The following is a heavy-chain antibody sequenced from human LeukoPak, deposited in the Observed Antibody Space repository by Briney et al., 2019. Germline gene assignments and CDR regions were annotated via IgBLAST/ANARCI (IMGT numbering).Heavy chain of an antibody. J-gene: IGHJ5*02. CDR1: GFTVSRNY. D-gene: IGHD3-22*01. V-gene: IGHV3-66*01. CDR3: AAHSSGYLGWFDP. CDR2: IYSGGST. Sequence: GGSLRLSCAASGFTVSRNYMSWVRQAPGKGLDWVSLIYSGGSTYYADSVKGRFTISRDNSKNTLYVQMNSLRAEDTAVYYCAAHSSGYLGWFDPWGQGTLVTVSS.